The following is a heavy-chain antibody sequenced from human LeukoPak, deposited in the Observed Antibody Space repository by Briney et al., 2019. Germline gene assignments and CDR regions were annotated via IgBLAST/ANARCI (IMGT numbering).Heavy chain of an antibody. CDR2: ISSSSSYI. J-gene: IGHJ3*02. CDR3: ARGRWVVRVWGNAFDI. D-gene: IGHD3-16*01. Sequence: GGSLRLSCAASGFTFSSYSMNWVRQAPGKGLEWVSSISSSSSYIYYADSVKGRLTISRDNAKNSLYLQMNSLRAEDTAVYYCARGRWVVRVWGNAFDIWGQGTMVTVSS. CDR1: GFTFSSYS. V-gene: IGHV3-21*01.